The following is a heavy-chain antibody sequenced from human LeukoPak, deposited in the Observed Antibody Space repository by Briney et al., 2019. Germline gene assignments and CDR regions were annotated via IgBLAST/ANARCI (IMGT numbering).Heavy chain of an antibody. CDR3: ARDQSVTMISGAFDI. J-gene: IGHJ3*02. D-gene: IGHD3-22*01. CDR2: IKQDGSEK. V-gene: IGHV3-7*01. Sequence: GGSLRHSCAASGFTFSSYWMSWVRQAPGKGLEWVANIKQDGSEKYYVDSVKGRFTISRDNAKNSLYLQMNSLRAEDTAVYYCARDQSVTMISGAFDIWGQGTMVTVSS. CDR1: GFTFSSYW.